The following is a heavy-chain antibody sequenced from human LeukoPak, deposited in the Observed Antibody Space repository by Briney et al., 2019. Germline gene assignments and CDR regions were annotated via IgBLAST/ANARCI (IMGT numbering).Heavy chain of an antibody. Sequence: PGRSLRLSCAASGFTFSSYGMHWVRQAPGKGLEGVAVISYDGSNKHYADSVKGRFTISRDNSKNTLYLQMNSLRAEDTAVYYCAKLSSGYSTDSDKVDYWGQGTLVTVSA. D-gene: IGHD3-22*01. CDR3: AKLSSGYSTDSDKVDY. J-gene: IGHJ4*02. CDR2: ISYDGSNK. V-gene: IGHV3-30*18. CDR1: GFTFSSYG.